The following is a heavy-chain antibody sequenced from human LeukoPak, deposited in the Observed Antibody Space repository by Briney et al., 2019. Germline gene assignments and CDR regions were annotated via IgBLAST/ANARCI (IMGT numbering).Heavy chain of an antibody. CDR1: GITLRSYP. Sequence: PGGSLRLSCAGSGITLRSYPMSWVRQAPGKGLEWVSAISGSGGSTYYADSVKGRFTISRDNSKNTLYLQMNSLRAEDTAVYYCAKDPLGQLSDPFDYWGQGTLVTVSS. D-gene: IGHD6-13*01. CDR2: ISGSGGST. V-gene: IGHV3-23*01. J-gene: IGHJ4*02. CDR3: AKDPLGQLSDPFDY.